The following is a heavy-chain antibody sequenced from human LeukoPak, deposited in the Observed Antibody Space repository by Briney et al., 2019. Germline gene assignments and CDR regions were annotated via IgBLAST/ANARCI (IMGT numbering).Heavy chain of an antibody. D-gene: IGHD4-23*01. CDR3: AKDFGDYGGYFDY. CDR1: GLTVSSDY. CDR2: ISYDGSNK. Sequence: GGSLRLSCAASGLTVSSDYLTWVRQAPGKGLEWVAVISYDGSNKYYADSVKGRFTISRDNSKNTLYLQMNSLRAEDTAVYYCAKDFGDYGGYFDYWGQGTLVTVSS. J-gene: IGHJ4*02. V-gene: IGHV3-30*18.